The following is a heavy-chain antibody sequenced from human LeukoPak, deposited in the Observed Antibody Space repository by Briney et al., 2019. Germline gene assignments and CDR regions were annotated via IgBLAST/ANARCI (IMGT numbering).Heavy chain of an antibody. CDR2: IKQDGSEK. D-gene: IGHD4-17*01. V-gene: IGHV3-7*01. CDR3: VRGTYGDYVVEDYYMDV. Sequence: PGGSLRLSCAASGFTFSSYWMSWVRQAPGKWLEWVANIKQDGSEKYYVDSVKGRFTISRDNAKNSLYLQMNSLRAEDTAVYYCVRGTYGDYVVEDYYMDVWGKGSTGTVSS. J-gene: IGHJ6*03. CDR1: GFTFSSYW.